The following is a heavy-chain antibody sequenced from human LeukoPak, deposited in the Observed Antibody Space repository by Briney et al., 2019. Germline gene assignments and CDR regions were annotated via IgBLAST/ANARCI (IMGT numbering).Heavy chain of an antibody. Sequence: EASVKVSCKASGGTFSSYAISWVRQAPGQGLEWMGRIIPILGIANYAQKFQGRVTITADKSTSTAYMELSSLRSEDTAVYYCASLGYYGSGSYVDPWGQGTLVTVSS. CDR2: IIPILGIA. CDR1: GGTFSSYA. D-gene: IGHD3-10*01. J-gene: IGHJ5*02. CDR3: ASLGYYGSGSYVDP. V-gene: IGHV1-69*04.